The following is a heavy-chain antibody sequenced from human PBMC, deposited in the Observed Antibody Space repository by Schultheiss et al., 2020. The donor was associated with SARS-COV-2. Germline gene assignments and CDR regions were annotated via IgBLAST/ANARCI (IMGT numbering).Heavy chain of an antibody. V-gene: IGHV3-9*01. CDR1: GFTFDDYA. D-gene: IGHD3-10*01. CDR3: ARDQRMVRGVS. J-gene: IGHJ4*02. CDR2: ISWNSGSI. Sequence: SLKISCAASGFTFDDYAMHWVRQAPGKGLEWVSGISWNSGSIGYADSVKGRFTISRDNAKNSLYLQMNSLRAEDTAVYYCARDQRMVRGVSWGQGTLVTVSS.